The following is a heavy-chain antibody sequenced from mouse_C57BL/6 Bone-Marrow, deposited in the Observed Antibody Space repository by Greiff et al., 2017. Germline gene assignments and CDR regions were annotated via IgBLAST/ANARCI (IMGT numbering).Heavy chain of an antibody. CDR1: GYSFSSYW. D-gene: IGHD2-2*01. CDR2: IYPGDGDT. J-gene: IGHJ2*01. CDR3: ARVHGYYVDY. V-gene: IGHV1-80*01. Sequence: VKLQQSGAELVKPGASVKISCKASGYSFSSYWLNWVKQRPGKGLEWIGQIYPGDGDTNYNGKFKGKATLTADKSSSTAYMQLSSLTSEDSAVYFCARVHGYYVDYWGQGTTLTVSS.